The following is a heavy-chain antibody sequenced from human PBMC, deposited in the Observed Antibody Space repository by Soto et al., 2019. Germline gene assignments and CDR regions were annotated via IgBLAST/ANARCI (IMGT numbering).Heavy chain of an antibody. D-gene: IGHD6-19*01. J-gene: IGHJ4*02. Sequence: SETLSLTCTVSGGSISSSSYYWGWIRQPPGKGLEWIGSIYYSGSTYYNPSLKSRVTISVDTSKNQFSLKLSSVTAADTAVYYCARHRRQWLANDYWGQGTLVTVSS. CDR1: GGSISSSSYY. CDR3: ARHRRQWLANDY. CDR2: IYYSGST. V-gene: IGHV4-39*01.